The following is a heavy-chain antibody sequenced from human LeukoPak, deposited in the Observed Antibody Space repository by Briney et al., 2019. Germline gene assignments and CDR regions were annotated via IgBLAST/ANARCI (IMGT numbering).Heavy chain of an antibody. V-gene: IGHV3-53*01. J-gene: IGHJ4*02. Sequence: GGSLRLSCAASGFTVDGNYLSWVRQAPGKGLEWVSTIYTGGNTYYAASVKGRFTISRDFSKNTVFLHMNSLRAEDTAMYYCARGDDSGYYDYFDYWGQGALVTVSS. CDR2: IYTGGNT. D-gene: IGHD3-22*01. CDR3: ARGDDSGYYDYFDY. CDR1: GFTVDGNY.